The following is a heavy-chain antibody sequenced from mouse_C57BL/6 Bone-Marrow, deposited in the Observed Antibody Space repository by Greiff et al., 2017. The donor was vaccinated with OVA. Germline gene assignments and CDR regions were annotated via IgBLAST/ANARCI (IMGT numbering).Heavy chain of an antibody. V-gene: IGHV1-50*01. D-gene: IGHD2-5*01. CDR3: ARESYYSKRGYFDY. CDR1: GYTFTSYW. Sequence: QVQLQQSGAELVKPGASVKLSCKASGYTFTSYWMQWVKQRPGQGLEWIGEIDPSDSYTNYNQKFKGKATLTVDTSSSTAYMQLSSLTSEDSAVYYCARESYYSKRGYFDYWGQGTTLTVSS. J-gene: IGHJ2*01. CDR2: IDPSDSYT.